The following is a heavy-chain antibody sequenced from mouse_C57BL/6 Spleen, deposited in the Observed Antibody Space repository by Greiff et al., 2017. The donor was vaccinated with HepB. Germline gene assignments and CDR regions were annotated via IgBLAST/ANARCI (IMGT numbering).Heavy chain of an antibody. Sequence: QVQLKESGAELARPGASVKLSCKASGYTFTSYGISWVKQRTGQGLEWIGEIYPRSGNTYYNEKFKGKATLTADKSSSTAYMELRSLTSEDSAVYFCARGDGYPYYYAMDYWGQGTSVTVSS. V-gene: IGHV1-81*01. CDR1: GYTFTSYG. J-gene: IGHJ4*01. D-gene: IGHD2-3*01. CDR3: ARGDGYPYYYAMDY. CDR2: IYPRSGNT.